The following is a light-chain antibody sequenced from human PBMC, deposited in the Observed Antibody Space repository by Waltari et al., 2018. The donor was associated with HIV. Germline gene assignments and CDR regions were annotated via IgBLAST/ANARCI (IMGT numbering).Light chain of an antibody. CDR3: QQADSFPLT. V-gene: IGKV1-12*01. Sequence: DIQMTQSPFSVSASVGDRVPITCRASQGVSSWLAWYQQKKGQAPKLLIYSATILQTGVPSRFSGSGSGTDFTLTISSLQPEDFATYFCQQADSFPLTFGGGTKVE. CDR2: SAT. J-gene: IGKJ4*01. CDR1: QGVSSW.